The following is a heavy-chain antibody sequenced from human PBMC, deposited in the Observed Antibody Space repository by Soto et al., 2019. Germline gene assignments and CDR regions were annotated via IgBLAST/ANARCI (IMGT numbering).Heavy chain of an antibody. J-gene: IGHJ4*02. D-gene: IGHD3-16*01. CDR2: IYWSDEK. Sequence: QITLKESGPTLVKPTQTLTLTCTFSGFSLTISGEGVGWIRQPPGKALEWLALIYWSDEKHYSPSLKNRLTLTKDTSKNQVVLTMTNMDPVDTATYYCARLVYRAGGRIFDSWGQGSLVTVSS. V-gene: IGHV2-5*01. CDR1: GFSLTISGEG. CDR3: ARLVYRAGGRIFDS.